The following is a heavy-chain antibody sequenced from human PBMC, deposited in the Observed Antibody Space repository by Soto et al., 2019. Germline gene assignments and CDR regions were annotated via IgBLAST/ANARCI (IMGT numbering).Heavy chain of an antibody. CDR2: IFANDGT. CDR3: ARRESRFGIAAAQSHFDY. D-gene: IGHD6-13*01. J-gene: IGHJ4*02. CDR1: GFSLSDVRLG. Sequence: ESGPTLVNPAETLTLTCSISGFSLSDVRLGVGWIRQPPGKALEWLAHIFANDGTTYSTSLKTRLSISRDTSKSQVVLTMTNVDPEDTGTYYCARRESRFGIAAAQSHFDYWGQGTLVTAPQ. V-gene: IGHV2-26*03.